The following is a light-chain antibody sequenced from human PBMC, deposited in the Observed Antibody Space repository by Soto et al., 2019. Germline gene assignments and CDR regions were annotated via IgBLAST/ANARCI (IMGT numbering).Light chain of an antibody. V-gene: IGKV4-1*01. J-gene: IGKJ1*01. CDR2: WAS. CDR3: QQYHSTPWT. CDR1: QSVLYRSSNKNY. Sequence: IVMTQAPDSLAVSLCERATINCKSSQSVLYRSSNKNYLAWYQQKPGQPPKLLIYWASTRESGVPDRFSGGGSQTDFTLTISSLQAEDVAVYYCQQYHSTPWTFGQGTKVDIK.